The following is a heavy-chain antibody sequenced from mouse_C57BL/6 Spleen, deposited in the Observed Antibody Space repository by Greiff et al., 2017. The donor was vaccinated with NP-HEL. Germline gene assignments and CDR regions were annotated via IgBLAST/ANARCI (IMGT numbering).Heavy chain of an antibody. Sequence: DVKLVESGGGLVKPGGSLKLSCAASGFTFSDYGMHWVRQAPEKGLEWVAYISSGSSTIYYADTVKGRFTISRDNAKNTLFLQMTSLRSEDTAMYYCAGHDAWFAYWGQGTLVTVSA. CDR1: GFTFSDYG. J-gene: IGHJ3*01. CDR3: AGHDAWFAY. D-gene: IGHD2-12*01. CDR2: ISSGSSTI. V-gene: IGHV5-17*01.